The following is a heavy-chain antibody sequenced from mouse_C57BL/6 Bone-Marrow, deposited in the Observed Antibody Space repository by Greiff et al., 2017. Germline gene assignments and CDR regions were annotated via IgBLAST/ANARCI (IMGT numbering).Heavy chain of an antibody. CDR2: INPNYGTT. V-gene: IGHV1-39*01. J-gene: IGHJ2*01. CDR3: ALYYGSSYDYFDY. Sequence: EVQLQQSGPELVKPGASVKISCKASGYSFTDYNMNWVKQSNGKSLEWIVVINPNYGTTSYNQKFKGKATLTVDQSSSTAYMQLNSLTSEDSAVYYCALYYGSSYDYFDYWGQGTTLTVSS. CDR1: GYSFTDYN. D-gene: IGHD1-1*01.